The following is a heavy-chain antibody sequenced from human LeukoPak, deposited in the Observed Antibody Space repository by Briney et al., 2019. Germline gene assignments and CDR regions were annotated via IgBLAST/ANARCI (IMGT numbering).Heavy chain of an antibody. J-gene: IGHJ4*02. D-gene: IGHD2-15*01. Sequence: SETLSLTCAVYGGSFSGYYWRWISQPPGKGLEWIGYIYYSGSTNYNPSLKSRVTISVDTSKNQFSLKLSSVTAADTAVYYCASGYCSGGSCYRPTNYWGQGTLVTVSS. CDR1: GGSFSGYY. CDR3: ASGYCSGGSCYRPTNY. CDR2: IYYSGST. V-gene: IGHV4-59*01.